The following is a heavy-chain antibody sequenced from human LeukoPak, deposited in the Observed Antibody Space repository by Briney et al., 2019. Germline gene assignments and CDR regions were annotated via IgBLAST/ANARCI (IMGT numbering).Heavy chain of an antibody. J-gene: IGHJ4*02. CDR2: INPNSGGT. CDR3: ARDKDEASEYGDYVTYIDY. CDR1: FTXXX. V-gene: IGHV1-2*02. Sequence: FTXXXMHWVRQAPGQGLEGRGWINPNSGGTNYAQKFQGRVTMTRDTSISTAYMELSRLRSDDTAVYYCARDKDEASEYGDYVTYIDYWGQGTLVTVSS. D-gene: IGHD4-17*01.